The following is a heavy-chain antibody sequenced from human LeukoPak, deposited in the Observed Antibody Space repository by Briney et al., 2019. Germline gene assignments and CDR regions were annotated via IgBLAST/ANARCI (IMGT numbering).Heavy chain of an antibody. CDR3: AREVYYYGSGSLGLDAFDI. CDR2: IYYSGST. V-gene: IGHV4-30-4*08. J-gene: IGHJ3*02. D-gene: IGHD3-10*01. Sequence: PSETLSLTCTVSGGSISSGDYYWSWIRQPPGKGLEWIGYIYYSGSTYYNPSLKSRLTISVDTSKNQFSLKLSSVTAADTAVYYCAREVYYYGSGSLGLDAFDIWGQGTMVTVSS. CDR1: GGSISSGDYY.